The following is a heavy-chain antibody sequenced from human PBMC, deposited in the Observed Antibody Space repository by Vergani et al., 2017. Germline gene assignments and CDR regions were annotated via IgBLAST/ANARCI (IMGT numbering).Heavy chain of an antibody. Sequence: EVQLVESGGGLVKPGGSLRLSCAASGFTFSSYSMNWVRQAPGKGLEWVSSISSSSSYIYYADSVKGRFTISRDNAKNSLYLQMNSLRAEDTAVYYCASSRSCLVCWFDPWGQGTLVTVSS. D-gene: IGHD3-10*01. CDR1: GFTFSSYS. J-gene: IGHJ5*02. CDR3: ASSRSCLVCWFDP. V-gene: IGHV3-21*01. CDR2: ISSSSSYI.